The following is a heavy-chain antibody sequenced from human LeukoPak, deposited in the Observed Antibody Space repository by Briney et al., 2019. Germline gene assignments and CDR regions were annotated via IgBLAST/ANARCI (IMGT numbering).Heavy chain of an antibody. CDR3: ARAKYYDILTGYTNFDY. CDR1: GGSFSGYY. D-gene: IGHD3-9*01. V-gene: IGHV4-34*01. J-gene: IGHJ4*02. CDR2: INHSGST. Sequence: SETLSLTCAVYGGSFSGYYWSWIRQPPGKGLEWIGEINHSGSTNYNPSLKSRVTISVDTSKNQFSLKLSSVTAADTAVYYCARAKYYDILTGYTNFDYWGQGTLVTVSS.